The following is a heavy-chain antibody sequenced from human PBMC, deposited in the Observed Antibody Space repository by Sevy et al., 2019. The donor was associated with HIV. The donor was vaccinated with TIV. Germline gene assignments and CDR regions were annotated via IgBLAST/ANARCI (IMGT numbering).Heavy chain of an antibody. V-gene: IGHV3-11*01. CDR3: AGYSAEGTCQKYFDY. J-gene: IGHJ4*02. Sequence: GGSLRLSCAASGLTFVDHHMTWIRQAPGKGLEWVSYISISGSTTYYADSVKGRFTISRDNAKKSLYLQMNSLRAEDTAVYYCAGYSAEGTCQKYFDYWGQGTLVTVSS. CDR2: ISISGSTT. D-gene: IGHD5-12*01. CDR1: GLTFVDHH.